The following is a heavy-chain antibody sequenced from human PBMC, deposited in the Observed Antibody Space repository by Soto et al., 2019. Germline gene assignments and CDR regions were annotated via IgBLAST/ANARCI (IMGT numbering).Heavy chain of an antibody. V-gene: IGHV4-31*03. CDR2: INYRGTT. CDR3: ARDAPGAAPY. Sequence: TLSLTCTVSGGTIINGDSYWNWIRQHPEKGLEWMGYINYRGTTNYNPALKSRILISIDTSKNQFSLRLTSVTAADTAVYYCARDAPGAAPYWGQGTLVTVSS. CDR1: GGTIINGDSY. J-gene: IGHJ4*02. D-gene: IGHD6-13*01.